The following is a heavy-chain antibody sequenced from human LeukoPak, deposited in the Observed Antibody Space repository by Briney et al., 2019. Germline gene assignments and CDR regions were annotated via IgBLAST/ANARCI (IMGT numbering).Heavy chain of an antibody. CDR2: ISYNGGDT. CDR1: GFTFSTYA. CDR3: AKFGHGPPCYGMDV. J-gene: IGHJ6*02. D-gene: IGHD3-10*01. V-gene: IGHV3-64*01. Sequence: GGSLRLSCAASGFTFSTYAMHWVRQAPGKGLEYVAAISYNGGDTYYANSVRGRFTISRDNSKNTLYLQMGNLRAEDMGVFYCAKFGHGPPCYGMDVWGQGTTVTVSS.